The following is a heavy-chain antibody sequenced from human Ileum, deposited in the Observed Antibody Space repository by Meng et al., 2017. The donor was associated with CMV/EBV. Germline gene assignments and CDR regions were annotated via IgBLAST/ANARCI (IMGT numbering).Heavy chain of an antibody. J-gene: IGHJ4*02. Sequence: PLLQSGPVLVNSSQTLSLTCDISGDSVSTNNVAWNWIRQSPLRGLEWLGRTAYRSKWDYEYSVSVKSRITISPDTSKNQFSLQLRSVTPEDTAVYYCARESELLRFDHWGQGTLVTVSS. CDR1: GDSVSTNNVA. CDR3: ARESELLRFDH. CDR2: TAYRSKWDY. D-gene: IGHD6-6*01. V-gene: IGHV6-1*01.